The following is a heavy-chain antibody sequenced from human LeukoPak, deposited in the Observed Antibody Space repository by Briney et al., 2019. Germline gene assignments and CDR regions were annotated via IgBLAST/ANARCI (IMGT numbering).Heavy chain of an antibody. J-gene: IGHJ4*02. D-gene: IGHD3-22*01. CDR3: ARGLQTSYYVSTTYYAVY. CDR1: GYTFISYT. Sequence: ASVKVSCKASGYTFISYTLHWVRQAPGQRPEWMGWINTDNGNTKYSQKFQGRLTITRATSASTAYMEVSSLTSEDTAVYYCARGLQTSYYVSTTYYAVYWGQGTLVTVSS. V-gene: IGHV1-3*04. CDR2: INTDNGNT.